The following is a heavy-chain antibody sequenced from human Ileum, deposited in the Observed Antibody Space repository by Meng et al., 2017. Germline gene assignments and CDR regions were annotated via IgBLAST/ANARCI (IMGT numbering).Heavy chain of an antibody. CDR3: ARREYDSRGYYFDY. J-gene: IGHJ4*02. Sequence: QVQLQESGPGLGKPSETLSPTCTVSGGSISSYYWSWIRQPPGKGLEWIGYIYYNGSTNYNPSLKSRLTMSVDTSKNQFSLKLSSVTAADTAVYYCARREYDSRGYYFDYWGQGTLVTVSS. V-gene: IGHV4-59*08. CDR2: IYYNGST. D-gene: IGHD3-22*01. CDR1: GGSISSYY.